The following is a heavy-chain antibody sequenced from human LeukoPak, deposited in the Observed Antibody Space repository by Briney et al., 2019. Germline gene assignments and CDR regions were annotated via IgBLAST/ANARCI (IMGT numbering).Heavy chain of an antibody. V-gene: IGHV3-9*01. D-gene: IGHD3-3*01. J-gene: IGHJ4*02. CDR3: AKDIRISIFGVVIDY. CDR2: ISWNSGSI. CDR1: GFTFDDYA. Sequence: GGSLRLSCAASGFTFDDYAMHWVRQAPGKGLEWVSGISWNSGSIGYADSVKGRFTISRDKAKNSLYLQMNSLRAEDTALYYCAKDIRISIFGVVIDYWGQGTLVTVSS.